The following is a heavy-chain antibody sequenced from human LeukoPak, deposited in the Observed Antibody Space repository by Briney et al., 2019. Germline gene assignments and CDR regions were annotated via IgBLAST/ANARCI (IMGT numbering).Heavy chain of an antibody. V-gene: IGHV4-39*01. CDR1: GGSISSSSYY. Sequence: SETLSLTCTVSGGSISSSSYYWGWIRQPPGKGLEWIGSVYYSGSTYYNPSLKSRVTISVATSKNHFSLKLSSVTAADTAVYYCASITIFGVAQNWFDPWGQGTLVTVSS. J-gene: IGHJ5*02. D-gene: IGHD3-3*01. CDR2: VYYSGST. CDR3: ASITIFGVAQNWFDP.